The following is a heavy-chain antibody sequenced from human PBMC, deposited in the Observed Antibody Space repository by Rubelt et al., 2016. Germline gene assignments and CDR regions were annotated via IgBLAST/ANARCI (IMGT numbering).Heavy chain of an antibody. V-gene: IGHV3-74*02. D-gene: IGHD1-26*01. CDR2: VNNDGTDT. J-gene: IGHJ4*02. CDR3: ARGLMGPDY. CDR1: GFTFSSYC. Sequence: VQLVESGGGVVQPGRSLRLSCAASGFTFSSYCMHWVRQAPGRGLVGVSRVNNDGTDTTYADSVKGRCTIPRDKAKNTPHLQRSSLRVEDTAVYYCARGLMGPDYWGQGTLVTVSP.